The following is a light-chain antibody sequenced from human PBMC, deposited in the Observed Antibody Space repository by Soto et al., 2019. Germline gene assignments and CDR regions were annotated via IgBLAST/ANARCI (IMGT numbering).Light chain of an antibody. CDR2: DAC. J-gene: IGKJ1*01. Sequence: EIVMTQSPATLSVSPGERATLSCRASQSVSSNLAWHQQKPGQAPRILMYDACTRATGISARFSGSGSGTEFSLTISNLQPDDCATYYCQQYENYWTFGQGTKVDI. CDR1: QSVSSN. V-gene: IGKV3-15*01. CDR3: QQYENYWT.